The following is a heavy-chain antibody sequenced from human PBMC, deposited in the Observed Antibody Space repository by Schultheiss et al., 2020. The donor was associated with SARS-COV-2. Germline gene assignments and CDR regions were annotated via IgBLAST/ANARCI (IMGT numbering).Heavy chain of an antibody. CDR1: GITFSSTW. CDR2: IKQDGSEK. CDR3: AKVSRFYASGSPRYGMDV. J-gene: IGHJ6*02. D-gene: IGHD3-10*01. V-gene: IGHV3-7*03. Sequence: GGSLRLSCEVSGITFSSTWMSWVRQAPGKRLEWVANIKQDGSEKHYVDYVKGRFTISRDNSKNTLYLQMNTLRAEDTAVYYCAKVSRFYASGSPRYGMDVWGQGTTVTVSS.